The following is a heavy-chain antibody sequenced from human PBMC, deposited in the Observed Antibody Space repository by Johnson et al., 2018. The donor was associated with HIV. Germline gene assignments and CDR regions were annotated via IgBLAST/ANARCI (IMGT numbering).Heavy chain of an antibody. J-gene: IGHJ3*02. CDR3: ARGLAYCGGDCSNAFDI. V-gene: IGHV3-20*04. D-gene: IGHD2-21*02. CDR1: DFTVSSNY. Sequence: VQLVESGGGLVKPGGSLRLSCAASDFTVSSNYMSWVRQAPGKGLEWVSGINWNGGSTGYADSVKGRFTISRDNAKNSLYLQMNSLRADDTALYYCARGLAYCGGDCSNAFDIWGQGTMVTVSS. CDR2: INWNGGST.